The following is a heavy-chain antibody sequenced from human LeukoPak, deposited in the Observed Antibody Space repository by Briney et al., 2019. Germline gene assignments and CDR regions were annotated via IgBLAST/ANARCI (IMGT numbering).Heavy chain of an antibody. D-gene: IGHD3-3*01. CDR1: GFTFSSYW. V-gene: IGHV3-7*01. CDR2: IKQDGSEK. J-gene: IGHJ4*02. CDR3: ARGCYDFWSGTGDFDY. Sequence: PGGSLRLSCAASGFTFSSYWMSWVRQAPGKGLEWVANIKQDGSEKYYVDSVKGRFTISRDNAKNSLYLQMNSLRAEDTAVYYCARGCYDFWSGTGDFDYWGQGTLVTVSS.